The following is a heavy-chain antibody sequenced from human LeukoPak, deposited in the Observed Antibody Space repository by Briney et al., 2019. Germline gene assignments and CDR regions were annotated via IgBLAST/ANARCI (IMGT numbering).Heavy chain of an antibody. CDR3: ARGNYGSGSYSEYFDY. D-gene: IGHD3-10*01. CDR2: IRYDGSNK. J-gene: IGHJ4*02. Sequence: GGSLRLSCAASGFSFSSYGMHWVRQAPGKGLEWVPFIRYDGSNKDYADSVKGRFTISRDNSKNTLYLQMNSLRAEDTAVYYCARGNYGSGSYSEYFDYWGQGTLVTVSS. V-gene: IGHV3-30*02. CDR1: GFSFSSYG.